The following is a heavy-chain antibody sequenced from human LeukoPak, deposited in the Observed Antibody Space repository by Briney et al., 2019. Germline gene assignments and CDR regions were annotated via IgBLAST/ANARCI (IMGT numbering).Heavy chain of an antibody. Sequence: ASVKVSCKASGYTFTGYYMHWVRQAPGQGLEWMGWINPNNGGTNYAQKFQGRVTMTRDTSISTAYMELNRLRSDDTAVYYCARDPYSNYFDYWGQGTLVTASA. J-gene: IGHJ4*02. CDR2: INPNNGGT. CDR3: ARDPYSNYFDY. D-gene: IGHD4-11*01. CDR1: GYTFTGYY. V-gene: IGHV1-2*02.